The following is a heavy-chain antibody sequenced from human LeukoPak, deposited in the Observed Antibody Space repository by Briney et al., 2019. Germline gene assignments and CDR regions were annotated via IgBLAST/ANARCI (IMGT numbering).Heavy chain of an antibody. Sequence: GASVKVSCKASGYTFTSYDINWVRQATGQGLEWMGWMNPNSGNTGYAQKFQGRVTMTRNTSISTAYMELSSLRSEDTAVYYCSRGWAYCGGDCYPYSDYWGQGTLVTVSS. V-gene: IGHV1-8*01. J-gene: IGHJ4*02. D-gene: IGHD2-21*02. CDR3: SRGWAYCGGDCYPYSDY. CDR2: MNPNSGNT. CDR1: GYTFTSYD.